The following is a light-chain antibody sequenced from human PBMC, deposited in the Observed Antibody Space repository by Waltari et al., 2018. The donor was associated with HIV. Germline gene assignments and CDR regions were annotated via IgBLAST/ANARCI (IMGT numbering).Light chain of an antibody. V-gene: IGKV3-20*01. CDR2: GAS. CDR1: HTVSTNY. Sequence: IVLTQSPGTLSLSPGERATLSCRASHTVSTNYLTWYHQKPGQAPRLLIYGASNRTTGIPDRFSGSGSGTDFTLTISRLEPEDSAVYYCSQYGYSPPITFGQGTRLEI. CDR3: SQYGYSPPIT. J-gene: IGKJ5*01.